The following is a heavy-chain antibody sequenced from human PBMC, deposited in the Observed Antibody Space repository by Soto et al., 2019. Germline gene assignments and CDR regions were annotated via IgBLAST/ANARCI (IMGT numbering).Heavy chain of an antibody. CDR1: GFTFSSYA. V-gene: IGHV3-30-3*01. J-gene: IGHJ3*02. CDR2: ISYDGSNK. Sequence: LRLSCAASGFTFSSYAMHWVRQAPGKGLEWVAVISYDGSNKYYADSVKGRFTISRDNSKNTLYLQMNSLRAEDTAVYYCARNSLGGDGYIQGYAFDIWGQGTMVTVSS. D-gene: IGHD5-12*01. CDR3: ARNSLGGDGYIQGYAFDI.